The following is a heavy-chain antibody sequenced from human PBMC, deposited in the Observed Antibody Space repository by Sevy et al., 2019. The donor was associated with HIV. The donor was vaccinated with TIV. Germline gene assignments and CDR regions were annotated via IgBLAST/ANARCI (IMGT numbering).Heavy chain of an antibody. CDR2: FSFGCGKI. J-gene: IGHJ4*02. CDR1: GFTFSSYA. CDR3: AREGCSNPHDY. Sequence: GGSLRLSCAASGFTFSSYAMSWVRQAPGKGLEWVSTFSFGCGKINYADSVKGRFTISRDNSKNTLYLQMNSLRAEDTAVYYCAREGCSNPHDYWGQGTLVTVSS. D-gene: IGHD2-2*01. V-gene: IGHV3-23*01.